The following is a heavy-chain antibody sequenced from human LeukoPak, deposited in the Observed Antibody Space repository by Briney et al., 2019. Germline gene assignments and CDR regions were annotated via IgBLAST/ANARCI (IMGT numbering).Heavy chain of an antibody. CDR1: GSSFSVYW. J-gene: IGHJ6*03. CDR3: ARIYSGSYLGYYYMDV. CDR2: IKTDGSIT. D-gene: IGHD1-26*01. Sequence: GGSLRLSCAASGSSFSVYWMHWVRQAPGKGPVWVSRIKTDGSITDYADSVKGRFTISRDNAKNTLYLQMNSLRAEDTAVYYCARIYSGSYLGYYYMDVWGKGTTVTVSS. V-gene: IGHV3-74*01.